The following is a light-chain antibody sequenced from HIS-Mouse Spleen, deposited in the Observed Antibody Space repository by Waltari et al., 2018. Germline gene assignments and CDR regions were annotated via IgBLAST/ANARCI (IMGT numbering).Light chain of an antibody. CDR3: SSYTSSSTRV. CDR1: SSDVGGSNY. CDR2: EVS. V-gene: IGLV2-14*01. Sequence: QSALTQPASVSGSPGQSITISCTGTSSDVGGSNYVSWYQQPPGKAPKLMIYEVSNRPSGVSNRFSGSKSGNTASLTISGLQAEDEADYYCSSYTSSSTRVFGGGTKLTVL. J-gene: IGLJ2*01.